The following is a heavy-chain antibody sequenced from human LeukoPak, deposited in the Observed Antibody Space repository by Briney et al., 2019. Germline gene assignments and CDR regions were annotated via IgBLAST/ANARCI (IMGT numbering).Heavy chain of an antibody. CDR2: IYYSGST. Sequence: SETLSLTCAVSGRSISSYYWSWIRQPPGKGLEWIGYIYYSGSTNYNPSLKRRVTISVDASRNQFSLKLSSVTGADTAVYYCARDCSGASCYDYWGQGTLVTVSS. V-gene: IGHV4-59*01. CDR3: ARDCSGASCYDY. D-gene: IGHD2-15*01. J-gene: IGHJ4*02. CDR1: GRSISSYY.